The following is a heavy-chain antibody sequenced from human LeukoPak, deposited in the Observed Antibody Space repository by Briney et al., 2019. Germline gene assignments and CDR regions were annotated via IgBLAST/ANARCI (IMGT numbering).Heavy chain of an antibody. CDR3: ARGRYTGYESGYFDY. CDR2: ISYDGTNT. D-gene: IGHD5-12*01. V-gene: IGHV3-30*03. J-gene: IGHJ4*02. CDR1: GFTFSSYD. Sequence: PGRSLRLSCAASGFTFSSYDMHWVRHAPGKGLEWVAAISYDGTNTYYTDSAKGRFTISRDNSKNTLYLQMDSLRGEDTAVYSCARGRYTGYESGYFDYWGQGILVTVSS.